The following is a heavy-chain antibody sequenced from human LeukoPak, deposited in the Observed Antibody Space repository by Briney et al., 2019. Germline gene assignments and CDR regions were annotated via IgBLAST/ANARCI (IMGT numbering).Heavy chain of an antibody. V-gene: IGHV1-46*01. CDR3: ARSGSSTGTYYYYHGMDV. D-gene: IGHD1-26*01. CDR1: GYTFTAYY. J-gene: IGHJ6*02. CDR2: INPSGAGT. Sequence: ASVKVSCKASGYTFTAYYMHWVRQAPGQGLEWMGIINPSGAGTSYAQKFQGRVTMTRDTSTSTVYLELTSLRSEDTAVYYCARSGSSTGTYYYYHGMDVWGQGTTVTVSS.